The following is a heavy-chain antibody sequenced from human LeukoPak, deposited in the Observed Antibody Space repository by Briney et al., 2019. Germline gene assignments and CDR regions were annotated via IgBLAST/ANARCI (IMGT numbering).Heavy chain of an antibody. Sequence: SVKVSCKASGGSFSSYAFNWVRQGPGQGLEWMGGIIPLFGTPNYAQRFQGRVTITTDASTSTVYMDLSSLRSEDTAMYFCARSGVRGADLAFFDFWGQGTLVTVSS. V-gene: IGHV1-69*05. CDR2: IIPLFGTP. CDR3: ARSGVRGADLAFFDF. CDR1: GGSFSSYA. D-gene: IGHD3-10*01. J-gene: IGHJ4*02.